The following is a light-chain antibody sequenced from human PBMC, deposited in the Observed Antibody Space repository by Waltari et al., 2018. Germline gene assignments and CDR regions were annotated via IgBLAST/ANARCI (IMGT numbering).Light chain of an antibody. J-gene: IGKJ2*01. CDR1: QSVSSS. CDR2: GAS. CDR3: QQYNSYLYT. Sequence: EIVLTQSPGTLSLSPGERATLSCRASQSVSSSLAWYQQKPGQAPRRLIYGASNRATGIPDRFSGSGSGTDFTLTISRLEPEDFATYYCQQYNSYLYTFGQGTKLEIK. V-gene: IGKV3-20*01.